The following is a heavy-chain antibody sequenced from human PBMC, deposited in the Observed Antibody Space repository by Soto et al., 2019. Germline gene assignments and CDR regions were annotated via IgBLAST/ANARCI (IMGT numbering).Heavy chain of an antibody. CDR2: ISSSSSYI. V-gene: IGHV3-21*01. CDR1: GFTFSSYS. Sequence: GGSLRLSCAASGFTFSSYSMNWVRRAPGKGLEWVSSISSSSSYIYYADSVKGRFTISRDNAKNSLYLQMNSLRAEDTAVYSCARDAPRYYYGMDVWGQGTPVTVSS. CDR3: ARDAPRYYYGMDV. J-gene: IGHJ6*02.